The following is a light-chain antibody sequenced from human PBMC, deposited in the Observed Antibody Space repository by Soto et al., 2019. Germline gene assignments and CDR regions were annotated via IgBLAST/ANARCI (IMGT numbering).Light chain of an antibody. J-gene: IGKJ1*01. CDR1: QSLTNNY. CDR2: GAS. Sequence: EIVLTQSPGTLSLSPGERATLSCRASQSLTNNYFAWYQQKPGRALRLLIDGASTRATGIPDRFSGSGSGTYFPLTISRLEPEYVAVYYCQQYEAVVTFGQGTKVEI. V-gene: IGKV3-20*01. CDR3: QQYEAVVT.